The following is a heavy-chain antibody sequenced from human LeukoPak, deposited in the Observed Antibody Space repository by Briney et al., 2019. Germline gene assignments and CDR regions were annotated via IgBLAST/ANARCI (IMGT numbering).Heavy chain of an antibody. J-gene: IGHJ4*02. CDR3: ASGYFVHTFDF. V-gene: IGHV4-39*01. CDR2: IYFSGNT. D-gene: IGHD2-2*03. CDR1: GVSIRSTSYY. Sequence: SETLSLTCTVSGVSIRSTSYYWGWIRQPPGKGLEWIGSIYFSGNTYYNPSLKTRVTISIDTSKNQFSLELTSVTAADTAIFYCASGYFVHTFDFWGQGTLGTVSS.